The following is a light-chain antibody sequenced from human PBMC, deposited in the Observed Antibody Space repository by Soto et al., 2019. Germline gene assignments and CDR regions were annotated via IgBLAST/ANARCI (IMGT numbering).Light chain of an antibody. CDR2: GAS. CDR1: QIVRSNS. J-gene: IGKJ5*01. Sequence: EMMLTQSPGTLSLSPGDRATLSCRASQIVRSNSLAWYQQKPGQPPRLLIYGASSRATGIPDRFSGSGSGTDFTLTISRLEPEDFAVYYCQQYGSSPITFGQGTRLEIK. CDR3: QQYGSSPIT. V-gene: IGKV3-20*01.